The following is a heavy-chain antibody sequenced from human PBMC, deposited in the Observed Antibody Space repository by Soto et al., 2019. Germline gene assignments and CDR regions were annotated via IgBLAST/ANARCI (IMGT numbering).Heavy chain of an antibody. V-gene: IGHV3-30-3*01. J-gene: IGHJ4*02. D-gene: IGHD6-6*01. CDR3: ANIEYSSSSLSGIAGY. CDR2: ISYDGSNK. Sequence: LRLSCAASGFTFSSYAMHWVRQAPVRGLEWVAVISYDGSNKYYADSVKGRFTISRDNSKNTLYLQMNSLRADDAAVYFCANIEYSSSSLSGIAGYWGQGTLVTVSS. CDR1: GFTFSSYA.